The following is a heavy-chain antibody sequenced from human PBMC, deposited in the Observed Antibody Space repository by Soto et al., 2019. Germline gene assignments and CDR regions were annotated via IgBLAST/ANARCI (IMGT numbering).Heavy chain of an antibody. Sequence: EASVKVSCKASGYTFSGYYMHWVRQAPGQGLEWMGWINTLSGDTSFPQKFQGRLAMTRDTSIDTVFMEVSRLTSDDTAVYYCAREVVTATLDYWGQGTLVTVSS. V-gene: IGHV1-2*02. CDR1: GYTFSGYY. J-gene: IGHJ4*02. CDR3: AREVVTATLDY. D-gene: IGHD2-21*02. CDR2: INTLSGDT.